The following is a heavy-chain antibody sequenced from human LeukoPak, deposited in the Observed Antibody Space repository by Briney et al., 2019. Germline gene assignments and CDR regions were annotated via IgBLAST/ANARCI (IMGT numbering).Heavy chain of an antibody. J-gene: IGHJ3*02. D-gene: IGHD6-19*01. Sequence: PGGSLRLSCAASGFTFSSQGMHWVRQAPGKGLEWVSAISGSGGSTYYADSVKGGFTISRDNSKNTLYLQMNSLRAEDTAVYYCAKSGSGWADAFDIWGQGTMVTVSS. CDR3: AKSGSGWADAFDI. CDR1: GFTFSSQG. CDR2: ISGSGGST. V-gene: IGHV3-23*01.